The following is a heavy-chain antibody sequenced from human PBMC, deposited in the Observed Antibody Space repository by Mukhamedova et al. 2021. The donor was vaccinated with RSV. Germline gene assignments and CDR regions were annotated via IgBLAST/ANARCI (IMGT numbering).Heavy chain of an antibody. D-gene: IGHD2-8*01. Sequence: GGTTEYAASVKGRFTVSRDDSKRIVFLQMNTLKTEDTAVYYCTSIGSCSNGVCYALDWYYGLDVWGQGTAVTVSS. J-gene: IGHJ6*02. CDR2: GGTT. V-gene: IGHV3-49*02. CDR3: TSIGSCSNGVCYALDWYYGLDV.